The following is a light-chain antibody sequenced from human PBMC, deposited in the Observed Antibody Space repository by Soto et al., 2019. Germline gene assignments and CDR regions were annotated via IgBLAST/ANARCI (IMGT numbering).Light chain of an antibody. V-gene: IGKV1-12*01. CDR2: AAS. Sequence: DIQMPQSPSSVSASVGDRVTFTCRASQDISNWLAWYQQMPGKAPKLLISAASSLQSGVPSRFSGSGSGTDFTLSISSLQPEDFATYYCQQANSFPYTFGQGTKLEIK. CDR1: QDISNW. J-gene: IGKJ2*01. CDR3: QQANSFPYT.